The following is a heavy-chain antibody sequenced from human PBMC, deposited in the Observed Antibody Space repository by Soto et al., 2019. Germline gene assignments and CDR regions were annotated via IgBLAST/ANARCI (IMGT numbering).Heavy chain of an antibody. D-gene: IGHD2-15*01. V-gene: IGHV3-7*03. J-gene: IGHJ1*01. CDR1: GFTFSGYW. Sequence: EVQLVESGGGLVQPGGSLRLSCAASGFTFSGYWMTWARQAPGKGLEWVAQIKDDGSEKFYVDSVKGRFTISRDNADNLLYLQMNSLGAGDTAVDFRARGWYWRGCRWFRRNDHWGQGTLVIVSS. CDR3: ARGWYWRGCRWFRRNDH. CDR2: IKDDGSEK.